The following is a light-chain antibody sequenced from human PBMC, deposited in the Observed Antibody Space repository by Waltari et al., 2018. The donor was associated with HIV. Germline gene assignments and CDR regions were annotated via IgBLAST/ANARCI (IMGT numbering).Light chain of an antibody. CDR1: QSLGYN. J-gene: IGKJ4*01. CDR2: GAS. Sequence: EIVMTQSPATLSVSPGERASLSCSASQSLGYNLAWYQQKLGQAPRLLIYGASIRATGIPARFSGSGSGTDFTLAISSLQSEDFALYFCQQYKNGVTFGGGTRVEAK. V-gene: IGKV3-15*01. CDR3: QQYKNGVT.